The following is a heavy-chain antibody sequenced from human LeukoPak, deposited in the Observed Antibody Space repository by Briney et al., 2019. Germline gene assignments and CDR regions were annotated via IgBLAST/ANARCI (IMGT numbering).Heavy chain of an antibody. J-gene: IGHJ4*02. V-gene: IGHV4-59*10. CDR3: ASEDGYNRLDY. CDR2: IYTSGST. D-gene: IGHD5-24*01. CDR1: GGSFSGYY. Sequence: PSETLSLTCAVYGGSFSGYYWSWIRQPAGKGLEWIGRIYTSGSTNYNPSLKSRVTISVDTPKNQFSLKLTSVTAADTAVYYCASEDGYNRLDYWGQGILVTVSS.